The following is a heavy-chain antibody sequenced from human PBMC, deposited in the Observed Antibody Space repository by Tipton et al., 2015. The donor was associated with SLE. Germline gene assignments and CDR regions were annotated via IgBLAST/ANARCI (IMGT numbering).Heavy chain of an antibody. V-gene: IGHV4-31*03. CDR3: ARGPTPVDP. Sequence: TLSLTCSVSGGSLSYSGYNWGWFRQTPGKGLEWIGYIYYSGSTLYNPSLKSRATISVDTSTNQFSLKLASVTAADTAVYYCARGPTPVDPWGQGTLVIVSS. CDR1: GGSLSYSGYN. CDR2: IYYSGST. J-gene: IGHJ5*02.